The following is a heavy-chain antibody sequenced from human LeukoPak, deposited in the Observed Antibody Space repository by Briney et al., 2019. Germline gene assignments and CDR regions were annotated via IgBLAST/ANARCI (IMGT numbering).Heavy chain of an antibody. CDR3: AGAYSDYNFIFDY. Sequence: SETLSLTCTVSGGTITRYHWSWIRQPPGKGLEWIGFVSYSGSPNYDPSLKSRVTISLDPSKNQFPLRLSSMTAADTAVYYCAGAYSDYNFIFDYWGQGSLVTVSS. CDR1: GGTITRYH. CDR2: VSYSGSP. D-gene: IGHD5-12*01. V-gene: IGHV4-59*01. J-gene: IGHJ4*02.